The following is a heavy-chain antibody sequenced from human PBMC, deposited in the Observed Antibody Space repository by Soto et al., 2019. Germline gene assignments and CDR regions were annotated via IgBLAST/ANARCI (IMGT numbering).Heavy chain of an antibody. CDR3: AKSLAARHYYYGMDV. D-gene: IGHD6-6*01. Sequence: GGSLRLSCAASGFPFSSYSMSWVRQAPGKGLEWVSAISGSGGSTYYADSVKGRFTISRDNSKNTLYLQMNSLRAEDTAVYYCAKSLAARHYYYGMDVWGQGTTVTVSS. V-gene: IGHV3-23*01. J-gene: IGHJ6*02. CDR1: GFPFSSYS. CDR2: ISGSGGST.